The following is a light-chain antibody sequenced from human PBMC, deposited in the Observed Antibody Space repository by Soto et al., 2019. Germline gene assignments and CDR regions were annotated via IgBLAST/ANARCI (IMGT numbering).Light chain of an antibody. CDR1: QSVLYSSNNKNY. CDR3: QQYYRPPLT. Sequence: DIVMTQSPDSLAVSLGERATINCKSSQSVLYSSNNKNYLAWYQQRPGQPPKLLIYWASTRESGVPDRFSGSGSGTDFTLTLSNLQAEDVAVYYCQQYYRPPLTFGGGTKVAI. CDR2: WAS. J-gene: IGKJ4*01. V-gene: IGKV4-1*01.